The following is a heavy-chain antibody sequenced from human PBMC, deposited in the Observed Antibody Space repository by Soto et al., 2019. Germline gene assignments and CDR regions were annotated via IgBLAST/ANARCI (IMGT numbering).Heavy chain of an antibody. CDR1: GGSISSSSYY. Sequence: QLQLQESGPGLVKPSETLSLTCTVSGGSISSSSYYWGWIRQPPGKGLEWIGSIYYSGSTYYNPSLKSRVTISVDTSKNQFSLKLSSVTAADTAVYYCARPYCSGGSCYPSGMDVWGQGTTVTVSS. J-gene: IGHJ6*02. CDR2: IYYSGST. CDR3: ARPYCSGGSCYPSGMDV. D-gene: IGHD2-15*01. V-gene: IGHV4-39*01.